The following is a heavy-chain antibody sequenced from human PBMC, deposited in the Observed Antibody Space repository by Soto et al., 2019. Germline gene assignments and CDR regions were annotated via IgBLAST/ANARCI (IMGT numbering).Heavy chain of an antibody. J-gene: IGHJ5*02. CDR3: ARSEYGDYSAENCFDP. V-gene: IGHV4-31*03. D-gene: IGHD4-17*01. Sequence: QVQLQESGPGLVKPSQTLSLTCTVSGGSISSGGYYWSWIRQHPGKGLEWIGYIYYSGSTYYNPSLKSRVTISVDTSKNQFSLKLSSVTAADTAVYYCARSEYGDYSAENCFDPWGQGTLVTVSS. CDR1: GGSISSGGYY. CDR2: IYYSGST.